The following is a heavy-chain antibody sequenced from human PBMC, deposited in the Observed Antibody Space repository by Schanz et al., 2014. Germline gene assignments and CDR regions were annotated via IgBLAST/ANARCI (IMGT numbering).Heavy chain of an antibody. CDR3: AKDPSHGDYDYYFDY. CDR2: ISHSGGSK. CDR1: GFTFNSYA. Sequence: DVQLLESGGGLVQPGGSLRLSCVASGFTFNSYAMTWVRQAPGKGLEWVSSISHSGGSKYYADSVKGRFTISRDNSENTLYLQMNSLSADDTAVCYCAKDPSHGDYDYYFDYWGQGTLVTVSS. J-gene: IGHJ4*02. V-gene: IGHV3-23*01. D-gene: IGHD3-22*01.